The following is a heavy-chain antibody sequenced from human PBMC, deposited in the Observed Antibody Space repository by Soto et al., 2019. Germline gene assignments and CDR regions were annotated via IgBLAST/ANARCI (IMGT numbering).Heavy chain of an antibody. J-gene: IGHJ4*02. CDR2: ISGSGGST. Sequence: EVQLLESGGGLVQPGGSLRLSCAVSGFTFSSYAMNWVRQAPGKGLEWVSVISGSGGSTYYADSVKGRFTISRDNSKNTLYRQLSRLRAVDTAVYDCAKRAVGMYFDYWCQGTRVTVSS. V-gene: IGHV3-23*01. CDR1: GFTFSSYA. CDR3: AKRAVGMYFDY. D-gene: IGHD6-13*01.